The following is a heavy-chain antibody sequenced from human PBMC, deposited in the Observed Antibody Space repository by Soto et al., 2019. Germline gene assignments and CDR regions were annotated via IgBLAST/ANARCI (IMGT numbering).Heavy chain of an antibody. J-gene: IGHJ6*02. V-gene: IGHV3-7*05. CDR1: GFTFSSYW. D-gene: IGHD6-19*01. Sequence: EVQLVESGGGLVQPGGSLRLSCAASGFTFSSYWMSWVRQAPGKGLEWVANIKQDGSEKYYVDSVKGRFTISRDNAKNSLYLQMNSLRAEDTAVYYCAGGGTGIAVAPTSRSYYYYYGMDVWGQGTTVTVSS. CDR3: AGGGTGIAVAPTSRSYYYYYGMDV. CDR2: IKQDGSEK.